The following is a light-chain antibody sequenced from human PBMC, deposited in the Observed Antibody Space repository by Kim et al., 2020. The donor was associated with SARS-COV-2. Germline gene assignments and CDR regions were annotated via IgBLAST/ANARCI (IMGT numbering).Light chain of an antibody. J-gene: IGLJ3*02. CDR1: SGHSSYA. CDR3: QTWGTGIRV. Sequence: ASVKLTCTLSSGHSSYAIAWHQQQPEKGTRYLMKRNSDGSHSKGDGIPDRFSGSSSGAERYLTISSLQSEDEADYYCQTWGTGIRVFGGGTQLTVL. V-gene: IGLV4-69*01. CDR2: RNSDGSH.